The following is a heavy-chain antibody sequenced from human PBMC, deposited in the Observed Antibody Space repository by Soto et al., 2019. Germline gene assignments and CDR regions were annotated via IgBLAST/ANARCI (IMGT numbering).Heavy chain of an antibody. CDR2: TRNKANSYTT. CDR1: GFTFSDHY. Sequence: GGSPRLSCAASGFTFSDHYMDWVRQAPGKGLEWVGRTRNKANSYTTEYAASVKGRFTISRDDSKNSLYLQMNSLKTEDTAVYYCARESSYYSNYDYWGQGTLVTVSS. J-gene: IGHJ4*02. V-gene: IGHV3-72*01. CDR3: ARESSYYSNYDY. D-gene: IGHD4-4*01.